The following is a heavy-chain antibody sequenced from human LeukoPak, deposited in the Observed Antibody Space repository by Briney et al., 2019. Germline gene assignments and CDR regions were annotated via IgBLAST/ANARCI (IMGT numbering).Heavy chain of an antibody. V-gene: IGHV4-39*01. J-gene: IGHJ5*02. D-gene: IGHD3-10*01. CDR2: VYYTGST. CDR3: ARHSGSGSLSRPFDP. CDR1: GPSVTSGGFY. Sequence: PSETLSLTCSVSGPSVTSGGFYWGWLRHPPGKGLQCLATVYYTGSTYYNPSLRSRVTISIDTSKNKFSLSLRSLIAADTAVYYCARHSGSGSLSRPFDPWGQGTLVTVSS.